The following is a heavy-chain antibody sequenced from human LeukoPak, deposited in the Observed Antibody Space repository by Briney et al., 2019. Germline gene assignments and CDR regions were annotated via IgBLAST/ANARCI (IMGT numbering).Heavy chain of an antibody. Sequence: PSETLSLTCAVYSGSFSDYYWSWNRQPPGKGLEWIGEINHSGITNYLPSLKSRAPISVDTSKNQFSLKLNSVTAADTAVYYCARMIRGVQSHLSWFDSWGQGTLVTVSS. CDR2: INHSGIT. CDR3: ARMIRGVQSHLSWFDS. CDR1: SGSFSDYY. V-gene: IGHV4-34*01. J-gene: IGHJ5*01. D-gene: IGHD3-10*01.